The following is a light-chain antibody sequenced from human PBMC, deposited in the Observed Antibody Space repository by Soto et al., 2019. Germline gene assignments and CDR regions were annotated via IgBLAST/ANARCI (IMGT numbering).Light chain of an antibody. Sequence: EIVMTQSPATLSVSPGERATLSCRASQSVSSNLAWYQQKPGQAPRLLIYGASTRAAGITARFSGSGSGTEFPLTMSSLQSEDCSVYFCQRYRRWPFTFGAGNRVDI. J-gene: IGKJ3*01. V-gene: IGKV3-15*01. CDR1: QSVSSN. CDR2: GAS. CDR3: QRYRRWPFT.